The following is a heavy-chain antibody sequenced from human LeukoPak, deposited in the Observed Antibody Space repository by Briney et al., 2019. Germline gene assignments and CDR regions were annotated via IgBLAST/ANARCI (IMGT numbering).Heavy chain of an antibody. CDR2: ISYDGSNK. CDR3: ARDGVDSSGWYGGYYYYYMDV. CDR1: GFTFSSYA. D-gene: IGHD6-19*01. Sequence: PGGSLRLSCAASGFTFSSYAMHWVRQAPGKGLEWVAVISYDGSNKYYADSVKGRFTISRDNSKNTLYLQMNSLRAEDTAVYCCARDGVDSSGWYGGYYYYYMDVWGKGTTVTVSS. V-gene: IGHV3-30*04. J-gene: IGHJ6*03.